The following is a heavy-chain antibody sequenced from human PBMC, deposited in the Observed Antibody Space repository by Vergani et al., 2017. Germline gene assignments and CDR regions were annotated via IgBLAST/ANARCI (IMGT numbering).Heavy chain of an antibody. D-gene: IGHD1-20*01. V-gene: IGHV4-34*01. CDR2: INHSGST. Sequence: QVQLQQWGAGLLKPSETLSLTCAVYGGSFSGYYWSWIRQPPGKGLEWIGEINHSGSTNYNPSLKSRVTISVDTSKNQFSLKRSSVTAADTAVYYCARFVTGTTHFDYWGQGTLVTVSS. CDR1: GGSFSGYY. J-gene: IGHJ4*02. CDR3: ARFVTGTTHFDY.